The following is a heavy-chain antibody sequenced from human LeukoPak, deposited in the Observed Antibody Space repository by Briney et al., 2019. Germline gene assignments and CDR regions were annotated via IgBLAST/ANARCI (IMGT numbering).Heavy chain of an antibody. J-gene: IGHJ5*02. V-gene: IGHV3-7*01. CDR1: GFTFSRYW. D-gene: IGHD4-17*01. CDR2: IKQDGSEK. Sequence: PGGSLRLSCAASGFTFSRYWMTWVRQAPGKGLEWVANIKQDGSEKYYVDSVKGRFTISRDNAKNTLFLQMSSLRAEDTAVYYCAREKDDHGDPGPLDAWGQGDLVTVSS. CDR3: AREKDDHGDPGPLDA.